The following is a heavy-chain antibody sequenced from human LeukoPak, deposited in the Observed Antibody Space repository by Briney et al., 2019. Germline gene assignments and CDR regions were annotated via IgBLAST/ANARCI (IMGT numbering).Heavy chain of an antibody. CDR2: TYNSGST. CDR1: GGSISIYY. J-gene: IGHJ4*02. D-gene: IGHD3-10*01. Sequence: PAETLSLTCTVSGGSISIYYWSWIRQPPGKGLEWIGYTYNSGSTNYNPSLKSRVTISVDTSKNQFSLKLSSVTAADTAVYYCARSQNYYGSGDYWSQGTLVTVSP. CDR3: ARSQNYYGSGDY. V-gene: IGHV4-59*01.